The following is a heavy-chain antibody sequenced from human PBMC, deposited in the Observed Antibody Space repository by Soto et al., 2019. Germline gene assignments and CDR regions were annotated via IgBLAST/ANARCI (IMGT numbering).Heavy chain of an antibody. V-gene: IGHV1-69*01. CDR1: GGTFSSYA. D-gene: IGHD2-21*01. Sequence: QVQLVQSGAEVKKPGSSVKVSCKASGGTFSSYAIRWVRQAPGQGLEWMGGIIPIFGTANYAQKFQGRVTITAEELTSTESMEMSSLGSKDTAVYYCARDGVEERQVMEAFDIRGQVTMVTVSS. CDR3: ARDGVEERQVMEAFDI. CDR2: IIPIFGTA. J-gene: IGHJ3*02.